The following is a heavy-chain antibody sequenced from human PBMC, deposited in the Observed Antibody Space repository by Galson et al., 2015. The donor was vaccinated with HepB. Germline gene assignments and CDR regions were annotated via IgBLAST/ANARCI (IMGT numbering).Heavy chain of an antibody. V-gene: IGHV3-30*18. J-gene: IGHJ3*02. Sequence: SLRLSCAASGFTFSSYGMHWVRQAPGKGLEWVAVISYDGSNKYYADSVKGRFTISRDNSKNTLYLQMNSLRAEDTAVYCCAKDQFGGSYSTDAFDIWGQGTMVTVSS. CDR3: AKDQFGGSYSTDAFDI. CDR1: GFTFSSYG. CDR2: ISYDGSNK. D-gene: IGHD1-26*01.